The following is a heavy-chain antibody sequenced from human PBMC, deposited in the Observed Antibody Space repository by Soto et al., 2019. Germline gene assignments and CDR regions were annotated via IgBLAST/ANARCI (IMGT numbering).Heavy chain of an antibody. D-gene: IGHD2-21*02. J-gene: IGHJ5*02. CDR3: ARDRHCGGDCYTGWFDP. V-gene: IGHV1-69*01. CDR2: IIPFFGTP. Sequence: QVQLVQSGAEVKKPGSSVKVSCKASGGTFSTYPISWVRQAPGQGLEWMGGIIPFFGTPNYAQKFQGRVTIIADASTNTAHMELSSLRSADTAIYYCARDRHCGGDCYTGWFDPWGQGTLVTVSS. CDR1: GGTFSTYP.